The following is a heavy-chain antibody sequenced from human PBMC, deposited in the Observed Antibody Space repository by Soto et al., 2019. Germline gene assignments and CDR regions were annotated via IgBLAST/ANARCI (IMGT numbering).Heavy chain of an antibody. CDR1: GFTFSSFW. Sequence: EVQLVDSGGGLVQPWGSLRLSCAASGFTFSSFWMSWVRQAPGKGLEWVANIKQDGGGDSYVDSVKGRFTIPRDNAKNSLYLQMNSLRGDDTAVYYCARTKAGTHFDNWGQGTLVTVSS. J-gene: IGHJ4*02. D-gene: IGHD1-7*01. V-gene: IGHV3-7*01. CDR3: ARTKAGTHFDN. CDR2: IKQDGGGD.